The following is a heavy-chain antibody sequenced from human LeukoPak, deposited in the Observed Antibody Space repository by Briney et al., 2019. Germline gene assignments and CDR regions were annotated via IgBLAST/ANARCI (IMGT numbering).Heavy chain of an antibody. CDR3: ARGPGGSPSAEYFQH. CDR2: ISSSSSYI. D-gene: IGHD1-26*01. J-gene: IGHJ1*01. V-gene: IGHV3-21*01. Sequence: GGSLRLSCAASGFTFSSYSMNWVRQAPGKGLEWVSSISSSSSYIYYADSVKGRFTISRDNAKNSLYLQMNSLRAEDTAVYYCARGPGGSPSAEYFQHWGQGTLVTVSS. CDR1: GFTFSSYS.